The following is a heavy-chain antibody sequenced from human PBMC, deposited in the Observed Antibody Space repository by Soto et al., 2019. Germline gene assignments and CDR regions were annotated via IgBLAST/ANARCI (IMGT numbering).Heavy chain of an antibody. CDR1: GFTFSVSA. J-gene: IGHJ6*01. CDR2: ISSHGSHQ. Sequence: QVQVVESGGGVVQPGTSLRLSCAASGFTFSVSAIHWVRQAPGKGLEWVAVISSHGSHQYYADSVRGRFTISRYNPKNTRDLQMNSLRAEDRAVYYCARPYCRSTRCYLYYYGMEVWGPGTRVTVSS. D-gene: IGHD2-2*01. CDR3: ARPYCRSTRCYLYYYGMEV. V-gene: IGHV3-30-3*01.